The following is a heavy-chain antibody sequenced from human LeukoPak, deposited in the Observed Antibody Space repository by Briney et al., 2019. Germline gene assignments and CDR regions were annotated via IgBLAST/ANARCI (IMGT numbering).Heavy chain of an antibody. CDR1: GFTFSSYW. D-gene: IGHD4-17*01. Sequence: PGGSLRLSCAASGFTFSSYWMSWVRQAPGKGLEWVANIKQDGSEKYYVDSVKGRFTISRDNAKNSLYLQMNSLRAEDTAVYYCAANDYGDYDVYWGQGTLVTVSS. J-gene: IGHJ4*02. CDR2: IKQDGSEK. V-gene: IGHV3-7*01. CDR3: AANDYGDYDVY.